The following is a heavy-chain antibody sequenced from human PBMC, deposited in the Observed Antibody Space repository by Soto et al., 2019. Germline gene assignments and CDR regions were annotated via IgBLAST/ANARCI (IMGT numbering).Heavy chain of an antibody. Sequence: ASVKVSCKASGYTFSRYAISWVRQAPGQGLEWMGWISAFTGNRNYAQKLQDRVTMTTDTSTRTAYMELRSLRSDDTAVYYCARDPGRYTYGSLYYYGMDVWGQGTTVTVSS. J-gene: IGHJ6*02. CDR2: ISAFTGNR. CDR3: ARDPGRYTYGSLYYYGMDV. CDR1: GYTFSRYA. D-gene: IGHD5-18*01. V-gene: IGHV1-18*01.